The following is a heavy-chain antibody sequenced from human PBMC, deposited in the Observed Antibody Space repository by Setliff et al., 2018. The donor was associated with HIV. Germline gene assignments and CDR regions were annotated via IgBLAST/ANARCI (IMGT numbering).Heavy chain of an antibody. D-gene: IGHD2-8*01. CDR3: ARGRSCESDWCWLYYNYYYGMDV. Sequence: PSETLSLTCAVYGGSLTNYYWRWIRQSPGKGLEWIGEITADGTATYTSSLKSRVPISLDTSKKHLSLKVTSVTAADTAIYYCARGRSCESDWCWLYYNYYYGMDVWAQGTAVTVSS. CDR2: ITADGTA. J-gene: IGHJ6*02. CDR1: GGSLTNYY. V-gene: IGHV4-34*01.